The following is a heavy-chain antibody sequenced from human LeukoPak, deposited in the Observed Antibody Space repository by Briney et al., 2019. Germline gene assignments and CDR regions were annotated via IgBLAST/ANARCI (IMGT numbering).Heavy chain of an antibody. CDR2: ISGSGGST. D-gene: IGHD3-10*01. CDR1: GFTFSSYA. CDR3: AKSRSGSANWALRIFDN. V-gene: IGHV3-23*01. Sequence: GGSLTLSCAASGFTFSSYAMSWVRQAPGKGLEWVSAISGSGGSTYYADSVKGRFTISRDNSKNTLYLQMNSLRAEDTAIYYCAKSRSGSANWALRIFDNWGQGTLVTVSS. J-gene: IGHJ4*02.